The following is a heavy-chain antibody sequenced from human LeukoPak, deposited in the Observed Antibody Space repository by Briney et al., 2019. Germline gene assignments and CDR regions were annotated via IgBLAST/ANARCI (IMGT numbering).Heavy chain of an antibody. CDR2: IYTSGST. D-gene: IGHD2-15*01. Sequence: SETLSLTCTVSGVSISSYYWSWIRQPAGKGLEWIGRIYTSGSTNYNPSLKSRVTMSVDTSKNQFSLKLSSVTAADTAVYYCARVNHCSGGSCYDNWFDPWGQGTLVTVSS. CDR3: ARVNHCSGGSCYDNWFDP. J-gene: IGHJ5*02. V-gene: IGHV4-4*07. CDR1: GVSISSYY.